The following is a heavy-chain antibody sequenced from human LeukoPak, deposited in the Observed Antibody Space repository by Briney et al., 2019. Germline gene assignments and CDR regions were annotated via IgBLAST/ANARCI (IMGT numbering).Heavy chain of an antibody. CDR1: GYSFTSYY. D-gene: IGHD1-26*01. CDR2: INPSGSSA. Sequence: ASVKVSCKASGYSFTSYYMHWARQAPEQGLEWMGFINPSGSSAAYAQKFQGRLTMTRDMFTSTDYMELTSLTSDDTAVYYCARDNSVGETAWWFDPWGQGTLVTVSS. V-gene: IGHV1-46*01. J-gene: IGHJ5*02. CDR3: ARDNSVGETAWWFDP.